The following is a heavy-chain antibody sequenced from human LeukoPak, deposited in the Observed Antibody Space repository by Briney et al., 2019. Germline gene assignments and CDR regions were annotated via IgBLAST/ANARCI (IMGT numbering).Heavy chain of an antibody. Sequence: SETLSLTCTVSGYSISSGYSWGWIRQPPGKGLEWIGSINHSGSTYYNPSLRSRVTISVDTSKNQFSLKLSSVTAADTAVYYCARGYCSGGSCYLFDYWGQGTLVTVSS. V-gene: IGHV4-38-2*02. CDR1: GYSISSGYS. CDR2: INHSGST. J-gene: IGHJ4*02. D-gene: IGHD2-15*01. CDR3: ARGYCSGGSCYLFDY.